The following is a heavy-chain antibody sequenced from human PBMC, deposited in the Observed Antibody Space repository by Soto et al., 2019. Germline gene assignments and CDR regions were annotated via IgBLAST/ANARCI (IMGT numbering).Heavy chain of an antibody. CDR2: IIPIFGTA. CDR1: GGTFSSYA. Sequence: QVQLVQSGAEVKKPGSSVKVSCKASGGTFSSYAISWVRQAPGQGLEWMGGIIPIFGTANYAQKFQGRVTITADESTSTAYMELSSLRSEDTAVYYSASARRDGYNYGLYYYYGMDVWGQGTTVTVSS. V-gene: IGHV1-69*01. J-gene: IGHJ6*02. CDR3: ASARRDGYNYGLYYYYGMDV. D-gene: IGHD5-12*01.